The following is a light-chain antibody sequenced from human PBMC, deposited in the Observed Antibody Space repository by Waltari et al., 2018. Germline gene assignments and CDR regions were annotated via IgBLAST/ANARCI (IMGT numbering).Light chain of an antibody. J-gene: IGKJ4*01. CDR3: QQRGTWPIT. Sequence: EIVLTQSPATLSLSPGEISTLSCRARQNVNNYFAWYQHKPGQAPRLLIYDASNRATGIPARFSGSQSGTDFSLTISSLEPEDFAVYYCQQRGTWPITFGGGTKVEIK. CDR1: QNVNNY. V-gene: IGKV3-11*01. CDR2: DAS.